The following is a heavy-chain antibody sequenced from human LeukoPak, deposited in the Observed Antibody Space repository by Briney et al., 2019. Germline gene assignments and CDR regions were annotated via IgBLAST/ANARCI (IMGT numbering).Heavy chain of an antibody. V-gene: IGHV4-59*01. CDR2: IYSSGCT. CDR3: ARAVKYYYDRSDEYFDY. D-gene: IGHD3-22*01. J-gene: IGHJ4*02. CDR1: GGSISSYY. Sequence: SETLSLTCTVSGGSISSYYWSWIRQPPGKGLEWIGYIYSSGCTNYNPSLKSRVTISVDTSKNQFSLKLRSVTAADTAVYYCARAVKYYYDRSDEYFDYWGQGTLVTVSS.